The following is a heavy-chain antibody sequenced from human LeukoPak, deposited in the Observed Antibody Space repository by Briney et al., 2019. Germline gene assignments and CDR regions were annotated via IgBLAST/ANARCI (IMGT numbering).Heavy chain of an antibody. D-gene: IGHD3-10*01. CDR3: ARAYGSGGAWFDP. CDR2: IYSAGST. Sequence: GGSLRLSCAASGFTVSSNYMSWVRQAPGKGLEWVSVIYSAGSTYYADSVKGRFTISRDNSKNTLYLQMSSLRAEDTAVYYCARAYGSGGAWFDPWGQGTLVTVSS. V-gene: IGHV3-53*01. CDR1: GFTVSSNY. J-gene: IGHJ5*02.